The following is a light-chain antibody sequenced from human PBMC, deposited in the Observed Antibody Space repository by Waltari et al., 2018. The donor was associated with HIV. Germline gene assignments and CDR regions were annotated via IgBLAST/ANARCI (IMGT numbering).Light chain of an antibody. Sequence: EVLLTQSPENQFVIPKEKVTITYRAIQNIGPSLPWYQQKPNQSPKLLSKYASQSVAGVPSRFSGGGAGTDFTHTINSQEGEDGATDYGHQSSDVPFTFGPGTKVAIK. J-gene: IGKJ3*01. CDR3: HQSSDVPFT. CDR2: YAS. V-gene: IGKV6-21*01. CDR1: QNIGPS.